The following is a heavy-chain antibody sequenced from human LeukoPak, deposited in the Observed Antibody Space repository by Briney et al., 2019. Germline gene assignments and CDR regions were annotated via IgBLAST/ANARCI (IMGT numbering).Heavy chain of an antibody. CDR1: GGTFITYA. CDR3: ARAPSRYSNVERSVGRWFYYYMDL. V-gene: IGHV1-69*13. Sequence: ASVKVSCKASGGTFITYAIGWVRQAPGQGLEWMGGIIPIFGTANYAQKFQDRVTLTADESTNTAYMELNSLRSEDTAVYYCARAPSRYSNVERSVGRWFYYYMDLWGQGTTVTVSS. CDR2: IIPIFGTA. D-gene: IGHD5-18*01. J-gene: IGHJ6*03.